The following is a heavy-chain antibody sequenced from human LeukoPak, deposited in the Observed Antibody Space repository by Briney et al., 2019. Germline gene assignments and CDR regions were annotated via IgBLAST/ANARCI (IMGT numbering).Heavy chain of an antibody. J-gene: IGHJ3*02. CDR3: VKALTDDAFDI. CDR2: ISRNGDTT. Sequence: PGGSLRLSCSASGFTFSTFPMHWVRQAPGKGLEYFSAISRNGDTTYYADSVKGRFTISRDNSKNTLNLQMSSLRPEDTAVYYCVKALTDDAFDIWGQGTMVTVSS. CDR1: GFTFSTFP. V-gene: IGHV3-64D*06.